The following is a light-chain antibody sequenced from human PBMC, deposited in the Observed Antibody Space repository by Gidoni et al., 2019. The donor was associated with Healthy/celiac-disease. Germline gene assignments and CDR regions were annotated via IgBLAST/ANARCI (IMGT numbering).Light chain of an antibody. CDR3: MQALPPWT. CDR1: QSLLHSNGYNY. CDR2: LDS. V-gene: IGKV2-28*01. J-gene: IGKJ1*01. Sequence: DIVMTQSPLSLPVTPGEPASISCRSSQSLLHSNGYNYLDWYLQKPGQSPQLLIYLDSNRASGVPDRFSGSGSGTDFTLKISRVEAEDVGVYYCMQALPPWTFGQGTKVEIK.